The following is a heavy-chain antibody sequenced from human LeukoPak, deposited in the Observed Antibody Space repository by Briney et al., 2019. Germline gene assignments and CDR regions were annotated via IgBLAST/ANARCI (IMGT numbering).Heavy chain of an antibody. J-gene: IGHJ4*02. V-gene: IGHV3-11*01. Sequence: TGGSLRLSCAASGFSLSDYYMSWFRQAPGKGLEWISYISSSGRTIHYADSVKGRLTISRDNAKNSLYLQIDSLRVEDTAVYYCARDLGYCTNGVCHTRFDYWGQGTLVAVSS. CDR2: ISSSGRTI. D-gene: IGHD2-8*01. CDR3: ARDLGYCTNGVCHTRFDY. CDR1: GFSLSDYY.